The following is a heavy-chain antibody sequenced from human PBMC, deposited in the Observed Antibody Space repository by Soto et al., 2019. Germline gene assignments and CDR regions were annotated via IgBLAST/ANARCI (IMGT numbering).Heavy chain of an antibody. V-gene: IGHV4-31*03. J-gene: IGHJ3*02. D-gene: IGHD1-7*01. CDR1: GRSTVVGSCC. Sequence: TIGGRSTVVGSCCRLWVREHPGKGVEWIGYIYYSGSTYYNPSLKSRVTISVDTSKNQFSLKLSSVTAADPAVDYCARGAQTRSDAFDILGQGTMVTVS. CDR3: ARGAQTRSDAFDI. CDR2: IYYSGST.